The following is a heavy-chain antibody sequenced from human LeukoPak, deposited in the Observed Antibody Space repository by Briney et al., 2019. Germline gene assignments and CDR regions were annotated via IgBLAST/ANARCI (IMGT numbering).Heavy chain of an antibody. Sequence: SETLSLTCTVSGGSISSSYYWGWIRQPPGKGPEWIASIYYSGSTYYNPSLKSRVIISADTSKNQFFLKLSSVTAADTAVYYCARHDSSAYYPDYWGQGTLVTVSS. CDR2: IYYSGST. CDR1: GGSISSSYY. V-gene: IGHV4-39*01. CDR3: ARHDSSAYYPDY. J-gene: IGHJ4*02. D-gene: IGHD3-22*01.